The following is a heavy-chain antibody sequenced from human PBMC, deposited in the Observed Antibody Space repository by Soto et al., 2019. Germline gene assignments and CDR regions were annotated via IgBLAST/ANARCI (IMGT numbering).Heavy chain of an antibody. CDR1: GFTFSSYG. CDR3: AKGGWFLSSTADSNWFGP. V-gene: IGHV3-30*18. CDR2: ISYDGSNK. D-gene: IGHD2-2*01. Sequence: GGSLRLSCAASGFTFSSYGMHWVRQAPGKGLEWVAVISYDGSNKYYADSVKGRFTISRDNSKNTLYLQMNSLRAEDTAVYYCAKGGWFLSSTADSNWFGPWGQGTLVTVSS. J-gene: IGHJ5*02.